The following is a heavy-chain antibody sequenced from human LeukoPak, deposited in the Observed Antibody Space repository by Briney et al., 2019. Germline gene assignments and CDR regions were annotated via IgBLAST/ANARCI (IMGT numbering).Heavy chain of an antibody. D-gene: IGHD5-24*01. CDR3: HMGEDGYNGYYGMDV. J-gene: IGHJ6*02. Sequence: SVKVSCKASGGTFSSYAISWVRQAPGQGLEWMGGINPIFGTANYAQKFQGRVTITADKSTSTAYMELGSLRSEDTAVYYCHMGEDGYNGYYGMDVWGQGTTVTVSS. CDR1: GGTFSSYA. CDR2: INPIFGTA. V-gene: IGHV1-69*06.